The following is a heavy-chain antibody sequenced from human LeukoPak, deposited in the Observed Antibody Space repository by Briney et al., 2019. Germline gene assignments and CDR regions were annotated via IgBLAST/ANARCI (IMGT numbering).Heavy chain of an antibody. Sequence: SETLSLTCTVSGGSISSYYWSWIRQPPGKGLEWIGYIYYSGSTDYNPSLKSRVTISVDTSKNQFSLKLSSVTAADTAVYYCARGEPADHNKFYYYYMDVWGKGTTVTVSS. J-gene: IGHJ6*03. D-gene: IGHD1-14*01. V-gene: IGHV4-59*01. CDR1: GGSISSYY. CDR2: IYYSGST. CDR3: ARGEPADHNKFYYYYMDV.